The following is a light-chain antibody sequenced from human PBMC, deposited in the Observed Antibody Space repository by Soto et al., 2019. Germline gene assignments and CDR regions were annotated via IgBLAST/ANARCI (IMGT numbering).Light chain of an antibody. J-gene: IGLJ2*01. CDR3: QSYASSLSGYVV. CDR1: STNIGAGYD. V-gene: IGLV1-40*01. CDR2: GNS. Sequence: QSVLTQPPSVSGAPGQRVTFSCTGSSTNIGAGYDVHWYQQFPGTAPKLLIYGNSNRPSGVPDRFSGSKSGTAASLAITGLQAEDEADYDCQSYASSLSGYVVFGGGTKLTVL.